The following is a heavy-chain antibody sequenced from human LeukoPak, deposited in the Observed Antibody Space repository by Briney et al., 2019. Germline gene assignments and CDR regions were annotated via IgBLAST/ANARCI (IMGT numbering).Heavy chain of an antibody. CDR2: ISSSGSTI. CDR3: ASSGYSYGYAP. J-gene: IGHJ5*02. V-gene: IGHV3-48*03. Sequence: GGSLRLSCAASGFTFSSYEMNWVRQAPGKGLEWVSYISSSGSTIYYADSVKGRFTISRDNAKNTLYLQMNSLRAEDTAVYYCASSGYSYGYAPWGQGTLVTVSS. D-gene: IGHD5-18*01. CDR1: GFTFSSYE.